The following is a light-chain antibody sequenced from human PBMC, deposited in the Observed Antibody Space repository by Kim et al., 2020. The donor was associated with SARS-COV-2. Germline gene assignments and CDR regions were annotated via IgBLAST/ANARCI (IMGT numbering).Light chain of an antibody. Sequence: EIVMTQSPATLSVSPGERATISCMASQSISTNLAWYQQKPGQAPRLLIFDASTRATGIPPRFSGGGSGTEFTLTISSLQSEDFAVYYCQEYINWPPYTFGQGTKLEIK. CDR3: QEYINWPPYT. V-gene: IGKV3-15*01. J-gene: IGKJ2*01. CDR1: QSISTN. CDR2: DAS.